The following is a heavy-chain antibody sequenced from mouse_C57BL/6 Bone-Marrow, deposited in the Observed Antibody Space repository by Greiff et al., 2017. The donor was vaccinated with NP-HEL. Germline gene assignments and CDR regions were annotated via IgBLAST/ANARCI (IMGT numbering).Heavy chain of an antibody. Sequence: VQLQQSGAELARPGASVKLSCKASGYTFTSYGISWVKQRPGQGLEWIGEIHPRSGNTYYNEKFKGKATMTADKSSSTAYMELRRLTSEDSAVYFWARRDYSNGNWYFDVWGTGTTVTVSS. J-gene: IGHJ1*03. D-gene: IGHD2-5*01. CDR1: GYTFTSYG. V-gene: IGHV1-81*01. CDR3: ARRDYSNGNWYFDV. CDR2: IHPRSGNT.